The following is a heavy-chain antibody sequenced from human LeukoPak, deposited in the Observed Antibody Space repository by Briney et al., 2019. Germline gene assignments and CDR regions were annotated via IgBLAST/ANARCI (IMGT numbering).Heavy chain of an antibody. V-gene: IGHV4-61*02. J-gene: IGHJ4*02. D-gene: IGHD5-24*01. Sequence: PSQTLSLTCTVSGGSISSGTYYWSWIRQPAGKGLEWIGRIHTSGGINYNPSLESRVTMSVDTSKNQFSLKLSSVTAADTAVYYCARGANYASFDYWGQGTLVTVSS. CDR2: IHTSGGI. CDR1: GGSISSGTYY. CDR3: ARGANYASFDY.